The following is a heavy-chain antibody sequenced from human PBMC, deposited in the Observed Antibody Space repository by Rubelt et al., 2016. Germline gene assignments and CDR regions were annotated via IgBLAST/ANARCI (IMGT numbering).Heavy chain of an antibody. J-gene: IGHJ4*02. V-gene: IGHV3-48*02. CDR3: ARDLNWAFDY. CDR1: GFTFTTYS. Sequence: EVQLGESGGGLVQPGGSLRLSCAASGFTFTTYSMNWVRQAPGKGLEWNSYLSGSGTTINYADSVKGRFPISRDNAKNSLDLQMNSLRDEDTAVYYCARDLNWAFDYWGQGTQVTVSS. D-gene: IGHD3/OR15-3a*01. CDR2: LSGSGTTI.